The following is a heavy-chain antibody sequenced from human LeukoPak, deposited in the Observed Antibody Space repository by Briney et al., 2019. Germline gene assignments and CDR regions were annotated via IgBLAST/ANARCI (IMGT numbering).Heavy chain of an antibody. D-gene: IGHD6-13*01. CDR1: GYTFTAYY. CDR2: IKPDSGSS. V-gene: IGHV1-2*02. CDR3: ARARVPIAAAGLYYFDY. Sequence: ASVKVSCKASGYTFTAYYIHWRRQAPGQGPEWMGWIKPDSGSSHYAQKFQGRVTMTRDTSSNSAYMDLTRLKSDDTAVYYCARARVPIAAAGLYYFDYSGQGALVTVSS. J-gene: IGHJ4*02.